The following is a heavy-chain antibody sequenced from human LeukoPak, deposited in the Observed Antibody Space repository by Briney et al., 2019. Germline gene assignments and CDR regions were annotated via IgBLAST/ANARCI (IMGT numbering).Heavy chain of an antibody. D-gene: IGHD4-11*01. CDR3: ARRRDSLGLQWGTFDS. Sequence: ASVKVSCKASGYTFTSYYMHWVRQAPGQGLEWMEIINPSGGSTSYAQKFQGRVTMTRDTSTSTVYMELSSLRSEDTAVYYCARRRDSLGLQWGTFDSWGQGTLITVSS. J-gene: IGHJ4*02. CDR2: INPSGGST. V-gene: IGHV1-46*01. CDR1: GYTFTSYY.